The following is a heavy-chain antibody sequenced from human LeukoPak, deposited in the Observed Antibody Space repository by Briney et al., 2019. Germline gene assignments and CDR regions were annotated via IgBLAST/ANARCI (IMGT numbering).Heavy chain of an antibody. D-gene: IGHD1-14*01. CDR3: ARDPYIKAFDI. J-gene: IGHJ3*02. CDR1: GFTFRSYW. CDR2: INPDGSEE. Sequence: GSLRLSCAASGFTFRSYWMTWLRQAPGKELELVAHINPDGSEESYADSVKGRFTISRDNAKNSLHLQMNNLRVEDTAVYYCARDPYIKAFDIWGQGTMVTVSS. V-gene: IGHV3-7*01.